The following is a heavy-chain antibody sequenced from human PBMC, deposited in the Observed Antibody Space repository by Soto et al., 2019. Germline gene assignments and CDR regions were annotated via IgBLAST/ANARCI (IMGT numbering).Heavy chain of an antibody. CDR3: ARGKNYDFWSGYFVRPGDYYGMDV. D-gene: IGHD3-3*01. Sequence: PSETLSLTCAVYGGSFSGYYWSWIRQPPGKGLEWIGEINHSGSTNYNPSLKSRVTISVDTSKNQFSLKLSSVTAADTAVYYCARGKNYDFWSGYFVRPGDYYGMDVWGQGTTVTVS. V-gene: IGHV4-34*01. CDR2: INHSGST. CDR1: GGSFSGYY. J-gene: IGHJ6*02.